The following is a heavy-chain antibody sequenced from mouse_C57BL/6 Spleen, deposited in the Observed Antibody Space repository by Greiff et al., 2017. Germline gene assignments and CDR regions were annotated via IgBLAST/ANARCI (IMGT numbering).Heavy chain of an antibody. D-gene: IGHD2-4*01. CDR1: GFTFSSYG. J-gene: IGHJ3*01. V-gene: IGHV5-6*01. CDR3: ARVDDYDELAWFAY. CDR2: ISSGGSYT. Sequence: EVKLVESGGDLVKPGGSLKLSCAASGFTFSSYGMSWVRQTPDKRLEWVATISSGGSYTYYPDSVKGRFTISRDNAKNTLYLQMSSLKSEDTAMYYCARVDDYDELAWFAYWGQGTLVTVSA.